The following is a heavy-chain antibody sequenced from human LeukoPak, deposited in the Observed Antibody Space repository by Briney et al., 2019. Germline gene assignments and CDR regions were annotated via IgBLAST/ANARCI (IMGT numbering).Heavy chain of an antibody. CDR1: GFTFSSYG. CDR3: AKDYCSGGSCYHYWYFDL. Sequence: GGSLRLSCAASGFTFSSYGMHWVRQAPGKGLEWVAFILYDGGNIYYADSVKGRFTISRDNSKTTLYLQMNSLRAEDTAVYYCAKDYCSGGSCYHYWYFDLWDRGTRVTVSS. V-gene: IGHV3-30*18. CDR2: ILYDGGNI. J-gene: IGHJ2*01. D-gene: IGHD2-15*01.